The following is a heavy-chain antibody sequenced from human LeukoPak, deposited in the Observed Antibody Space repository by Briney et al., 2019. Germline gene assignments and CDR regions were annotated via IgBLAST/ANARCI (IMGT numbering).Heavy chain of an antibody. V-gene: IGHV3-9*01. CDR1: GFTFDDYA. CDR3: AKDMRSSAYYYVFDY. D-gene: IGHD3-22*01. Sequence: GRSLRLSCAASGFTFDDYAMHWVRQAPGKGLEWVSSINWNSGSIDYADSVKGRFTISRDNAKNSLYLQMNSLRTEDTALYYCAKDMRSSAYYYVFDYWGQGTLVTVSS. J-gene: IGHJ4*02. CDR2: INWNSGSI.